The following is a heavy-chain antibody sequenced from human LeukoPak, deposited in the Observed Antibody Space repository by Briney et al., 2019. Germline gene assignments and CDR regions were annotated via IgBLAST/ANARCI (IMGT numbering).Heavy chain of an antibody. CDR1: GYTLTELS. Sequence: ASVKVSCKGSGYTLTELSMHWVREAPGKGLEWMGGFDSADGATIYAQKFQGRVSMTEDTSTDTAYMELSSLRSEDTAVYYCANLLLEIAVGSGVHGRDVWGQGTTVTVSS. CDR2: FDSADGAT. V-gene: IGHV1-24*01. J-gene: IGHJ6*02. D-gene: IGHD2-2*01. CDR3: ANLLLEIAVGSGVHGRDV.